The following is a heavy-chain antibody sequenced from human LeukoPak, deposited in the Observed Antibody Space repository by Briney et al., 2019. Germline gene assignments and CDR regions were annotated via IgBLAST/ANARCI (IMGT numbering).Heavy chain of an antibody. V-gene: IGHV3-66*01. CDR3: IGHGGYSF. J-gene: IGHJ4*02. CDR2: IYDSGRT. D-gene: IGHD4-23*01. CDR1: GFTVGNNH. Sequence: GGSLRLSCLASGFTVGNNHMSWVRQAPGKGLEWVSIIYDSGRTNYADSVKGRFTISRDNSKNTLYLQMNSLRADDTALYYCIGHGGYSFWGPGTLVTASS.